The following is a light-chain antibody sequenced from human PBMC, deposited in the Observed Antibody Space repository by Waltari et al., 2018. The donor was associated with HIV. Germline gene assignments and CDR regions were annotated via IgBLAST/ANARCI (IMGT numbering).Light chain of an antibody. V-gene: IGLV2-14*03. J-gene: IGLJ3*02. Sequence: QSALTQPASVSGSPGQSITISCTGTSSDVGGYAYVSWYQQHPGKAPKPIIYEVSYRPSGSSHRFSASKSGNTASLTISGLQAEDEADYYCSSYTSSNTLVFGGGTKLTVL. CDR2: EVS. CDR1: SSDVGGYAY. CDR3: SSYTSSNTLV.